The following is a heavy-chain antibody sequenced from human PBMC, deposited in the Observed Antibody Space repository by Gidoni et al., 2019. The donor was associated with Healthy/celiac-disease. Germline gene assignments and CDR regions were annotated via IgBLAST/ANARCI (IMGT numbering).Heavy chain of an antibody. V-gene: IGHV4-39*07. CDR2: IDYSGST. D-gene: IGHD1-26*01. CDR3: AGDEWELQYYYYGMDV. Sequence: QPQLQQSGPGLVKPSETLSLTCTVSGGSLSSSSYHWGWLRQPPGKGLEWIGSIDYSGSTYYNPSLKSRVTISVDTSKNKFSLKLSSVTAADTAVYYCAGDEWELQYYYYGMDVWGQGTTVTVSS. CDR1: GGSLSSSSYH. J-gene: IGHJ6*02.